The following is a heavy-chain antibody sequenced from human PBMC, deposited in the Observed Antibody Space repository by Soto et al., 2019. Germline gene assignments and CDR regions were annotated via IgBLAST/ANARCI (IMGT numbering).Heavy chain of an antibody. D-gene: IGHD2-2*01. J-gene: IGHJ6*03. CDR1: GASISGYY. Sequence: SETLSLTCTVSGASISGYYWSWIRQPPGKGLEWIGYVYHSGSTNSNASLKSRVTISVDTSKNQFSLKLSSVTAADTAIYYCARGHLGYCSSLTCHPGDDYYYYMDVWGKGTTVTVS. CDR3: ARGHLGYCSSLTCHPGDDYYYYMDV. CDR2: VYHSGST. V-gene: IGHV4-59*01.